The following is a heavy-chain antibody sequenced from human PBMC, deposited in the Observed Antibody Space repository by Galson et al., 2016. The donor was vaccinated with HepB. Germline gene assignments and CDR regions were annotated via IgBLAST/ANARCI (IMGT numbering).Heavy chain of an antibody. J-gene: IGHJ3*02. CDR1: GYSFTSHW. CDR2: IYPADSDT. CDR3: ARRDVTMLIVPHDAFDI. D-gene: IGHD3-22*01. Sequence: QSGAEVKKPGESLQISCKGSGYSFTSHWIGWVRQMPGKGLEWMGIIYPADSDTRYSPSLQGQVTISCDKSISTAYLHSSSLKASDTAMYYCARRDVTMLIVPHDAFDIWGRGTMVTVSS. V-gene: IGHV5-51*01.